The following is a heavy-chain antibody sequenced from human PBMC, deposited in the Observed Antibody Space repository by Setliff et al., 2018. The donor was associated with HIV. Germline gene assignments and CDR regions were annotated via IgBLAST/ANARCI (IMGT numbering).Heavy chain of an antibody. CDR1: GGPISGFH. J-gene: IGHJ3*02. V-gene: IGHV4-4*08. Sequence: KPSETLSLTCTVSGGPISGFHWSWIRQSPGKGLEWIGYIYTGGSTNYNPSLKSRVTISVDTSKSQFSLKLNSVTAADTAVYYCARELGASPHDVFDIWGQGTMVTVSS. CDR2: IYTGGST. CDR3: ARELGASPHDVFDI. D-gene: IGHD3-16*01.